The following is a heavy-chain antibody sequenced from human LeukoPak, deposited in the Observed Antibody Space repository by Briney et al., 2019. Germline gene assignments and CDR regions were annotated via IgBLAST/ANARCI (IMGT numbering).Heavy chain of an antibody. CDR1: GFSFSTYA. Sequence: GSRTLSCAASGFSFSTYATHWVRQAPGKGLEYVSAISSDGDSTYYANSVKGRFTISRDNSKNTLYLQMGSLRAEDMAVYYCARSEQQYFRYYEFDYWGQRTLVTVSS. V-gene: IGHV3-64*01. D-gene: IGHD3-22*01. J-gene: IGHJ4*02. CDR3: ARSEQQYFRYYEFDY. CDR2: ISSDGDST.